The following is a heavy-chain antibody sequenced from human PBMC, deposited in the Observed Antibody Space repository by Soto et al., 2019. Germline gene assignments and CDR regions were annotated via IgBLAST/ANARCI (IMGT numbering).Heavy chain of an antibody. CDR1: GFTFEDHA. V-gene: IGHV3-9*01. J-gene: IGHJ6*02. Sequence: PGGSLRLSCVASGFTFEDHAMHWVRQGPGKGLEWASGISWNSDIKDYADSVKGRFTVSRDNVKNSLYLEMSSLRSDDTAAYFCARDMGHYDFWGNNERGLEVWGQGTTVTVSS. D-gene: IGHD3-3*01. CDR2: ISWNSDIK. CDR3: ARDMGHYDFWGNNERGLEV.